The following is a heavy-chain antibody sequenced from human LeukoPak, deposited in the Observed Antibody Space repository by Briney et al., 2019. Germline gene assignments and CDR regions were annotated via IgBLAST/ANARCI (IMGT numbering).Heavy chain of an antibody. CDR3: ARDLRSGFGYFDY. V-gene: IGHV1-18*01. CDR2: ISTYNGNT. Sequence: ASVKVSCKASGYTFTSCGITWVRQAPGQGLEWMGWISTYNGNTECAQNLQGRVTMTTDTSTNTAYMELRSLRSDDTATYYCARDLRSGFGYFDYWGQGTLVTVSS. CDR1: GYTFTSCG. J-gene: IGHJ4*02. D-gene: IGHD3-3*01.